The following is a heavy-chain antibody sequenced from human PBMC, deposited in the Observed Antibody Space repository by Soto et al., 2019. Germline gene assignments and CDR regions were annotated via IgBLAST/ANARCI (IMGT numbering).Heavy chain of an antibody. D-gene: IGHD4-4*01. CDR2: ISGSGGST. Sequence: GGSLRLSCAASGFTFSSYAMSWVRQAPGKGLEWVSAISGSGGSTYYADSVKGRFTISRDNSKNTLCLQMNSLRAEDTAVYYCAKDVDYSNNPYYFDYWGQGTLVTVSS. CDR1: GFTFSSYA. J-gene: IGHJ4*02. V-gene: IGHV3-23*01. CDR3: AKDVDYSNNPYYFDY.